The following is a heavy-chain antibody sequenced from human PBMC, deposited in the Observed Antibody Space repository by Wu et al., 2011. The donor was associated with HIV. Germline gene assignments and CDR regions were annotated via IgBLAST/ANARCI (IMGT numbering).Heavy chain of an antibody. CDR3: ARWVAAAGSNNWFDP. CDR1: GYTFTSYG. D-gene: IGHD6-13*01. CDR2: ISAYNGDT. V-gene: IGHV1-18*01. J-gene: IGHJ5*02. Sequence: QVQLVQSGAEVNKPGASVKVSCKASGYTFTSYGISWVRQAPGQGLEWMGWISAYNGDTNYAQKLQGRVTMTTDTSTSTAYMELRSLRSDDTAVYYCARWVAAAGSNNWFDPWGQGTLVTVSS.